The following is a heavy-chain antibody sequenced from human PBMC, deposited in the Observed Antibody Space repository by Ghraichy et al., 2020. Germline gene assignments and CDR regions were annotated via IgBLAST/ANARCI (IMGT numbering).Heavy chain of an antibody. J-gene: IGHJ6*02. CDR3: ARGSRVVRFYYYDGMDV. CDR2: ITSTSSFR. Sequence: LSLTCVGSGFTFGSYSMNWVRQSPGKRLEWVSYITSTSSFRSYADSVKGRFTISRDNAQNSLSLHMTSLTDEDTAVYYCARGSRVVRFYYYDGMDVWGQGTTVTVSS. V-gene: IGHV3-48*02. CDR1: GFTFGSYS. D-gene: IGHD4-23*01.